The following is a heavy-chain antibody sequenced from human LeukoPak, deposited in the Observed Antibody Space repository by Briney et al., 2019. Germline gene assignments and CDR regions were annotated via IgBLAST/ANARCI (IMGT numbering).Heavy chain of an antibody. D-gene: IGHD1-26*01. CDR1: GGSFSGYY. CDR2: INHSGST. CDR3: ARSTPKVAGARGYYFDY. V-gene: IGHV4-34*01. Sequence: SETLSLTCAVYGGSFSGYYWSWIRQPPGKGLEWIGEINHSGSTNYNPSLKSRVTISVDTSKNQFSLKLSSVTAADTAAYYCARSTPKVAGARGYYFDYWGQGTLVTVSS. J-gene: IGHJ4*02.